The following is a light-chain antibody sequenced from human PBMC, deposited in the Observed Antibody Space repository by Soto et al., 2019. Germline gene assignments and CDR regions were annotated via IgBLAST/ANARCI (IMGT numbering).Light chain of an antibody. V-gene: IGLV1-40*01. Sequence: QPVLTQPPSVSGAPGQRVTISCTGSSSNIGAGYDVHWYQQLPGTAPKLLIYGNSNRPSGVPDRFSGSKSGTSASLAITGLQAEDEADYYCQSYDSGLSGHVVFGGGTKLTVL. J-gene: IGLJ2*01. CDR2: GNS. CDR1: SSNIGAGYD. CDR3: QSYDSGLSGHVV.